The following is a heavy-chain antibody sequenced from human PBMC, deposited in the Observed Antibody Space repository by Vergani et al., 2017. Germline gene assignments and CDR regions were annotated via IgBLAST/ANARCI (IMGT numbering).Heavy chain of an antibody. D-gene: IGHD6-13*01. CDR2: INHSGST. CDR3: ARRHRSSSWGGGCDY. J-gene: IGHJ4*02. V-gene: IGHV4-34*01. Sequence: QVQLQQWGAGLLKPSETLSLTCAVYGGSFSGYYWSWIRQPPGKGLEWIGEINHSGSTNYNPSLKSRVTISVDTSKNQFSLTLSSVTAADTAGYYCARRHRSSSWGGGCDYWGQGTLVTVSS. CDR1: GGSFSGYY.